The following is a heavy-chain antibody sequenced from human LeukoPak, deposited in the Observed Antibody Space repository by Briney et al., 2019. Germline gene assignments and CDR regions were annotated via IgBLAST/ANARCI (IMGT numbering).Heavy chain of an antibody. V-gene: IGHV5-51*01. D-gene: IGHD2-21*02. CDR2: IYPGDSDT. Sequence: PGESLKISCKGSGCSFTSYWIGWVRQMPGKGLEWMGIIYPGDSDTRYSPSFQGQVTISADKSISTAYLQWSSLKASDTAMYYCARSRRYLPVVTAISFVYWGQGTLVTVSS. CDR3: ARSRRYLPVVTAISFVY. J-gene: IGHJ4*02. CDR1: GCSFTSYW.